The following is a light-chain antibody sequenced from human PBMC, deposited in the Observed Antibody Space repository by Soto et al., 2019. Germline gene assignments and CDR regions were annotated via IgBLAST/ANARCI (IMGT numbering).Light chain of an antibody. J-gene: IGKJ1*01. CDR1: QSISSH. CDR2: AAS. CDR3: QQSYSSPPT. Sequence: DIQMTQSPPSLSASVEDRVTITCRASQSISSHLNWYQQKPGKAPKLLIFAASSLQSGVPSRFSGSRSGPDFTLTISSLQPEDFATYYCQQSYSSPPTFGQGTKVDIK. V-gene: IGKV1-39*01.